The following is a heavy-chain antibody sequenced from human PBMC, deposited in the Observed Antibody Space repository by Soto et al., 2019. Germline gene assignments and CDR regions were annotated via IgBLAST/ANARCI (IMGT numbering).Heavy chain of an antibody. CDR3: ARALYSYGPKFDP. V-gene: IGHV4-61*01. CDR2: IYYSGST. D-gene: IGHD5-18*01. J-gene: IGHJ5*02. CDR1: GGSVSSGSYY. Sequence: SETLSLTCTVSGGSVSSGSYYWSWIRQPPGKGLEWIGYIYYSGSTNYNPSLKSRVTISVDTSKNQFSLKLSSVTAADTAVYYCARALYSYGPKFDPWGQGTLVTVSS.